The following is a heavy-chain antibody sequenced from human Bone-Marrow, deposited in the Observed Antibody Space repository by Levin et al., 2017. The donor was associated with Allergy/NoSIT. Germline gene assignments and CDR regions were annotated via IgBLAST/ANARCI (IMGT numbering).Heavy chain of an antibody. V-gene: IGHV4-39*01. D-gene: IGHD1-26*01. CDR3: ASGSGVSG. CDR2: IYYSGST. Sequence: NPSETLSLTCTVSGGSISSSSYYWGWIRQPPGKGLEWIGSIYYSGSTYYNPSLKSRVTISVDTSKNQFSLKLSSVTAADTAVYYCASGSGVSGWGQGTLVTVSS. J-gene: IGHJ4*02. CDR1: GGSISSSSYY.